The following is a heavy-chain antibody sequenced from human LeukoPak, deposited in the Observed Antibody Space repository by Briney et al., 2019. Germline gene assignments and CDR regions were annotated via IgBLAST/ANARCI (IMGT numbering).Heavy chain of an antibody. CDR1: GGSFSGYY. J-gene: IGHJ4*02. CDR3: ASVSSSGWYDFDY. V-gene: IGHV4-34*01. D-gene: IGHD6-19*01. CDR2: INHSGST. Sequence: WETLSLTCAVYGGSFSGYYWSWIRQPPGKGLEWIGEINHSGSTNYNPSLKSRVTISVDTSKNQFSLKLSSVTAADTAVYYCASVSSSGWYDFDYWGQGTLVTVSS.